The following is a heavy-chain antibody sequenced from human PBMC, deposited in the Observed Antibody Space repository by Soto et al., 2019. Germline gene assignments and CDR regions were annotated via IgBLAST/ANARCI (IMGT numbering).Heavy chain of an antibody. D-gene: IGHD1-20*01. Sequence: GGSLRLSCAASGFTFSSYGMHWVRQAPGKGLEWVAVIWYDGSNKYYADSVKGRFTISRDNSKNTLYLQMNSLRAEDTAVYYCAREGVTGTTGWAFDIWGQGTMVTVSS. V-gene: IGHV3-33*01. CDR2: IWYDGSNK. CDR1: GFTFSSYG. J-gene: IGHJ3*02. CDR3: AREGVTGTTGWAFDI.